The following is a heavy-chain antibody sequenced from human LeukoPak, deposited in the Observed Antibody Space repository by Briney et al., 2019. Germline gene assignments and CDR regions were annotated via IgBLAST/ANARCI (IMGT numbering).Heavy chain of an antibody. V-gene: IGHV3-48*01. D-gene: IGHD3-22*01. Sequence: GGSLRLSCAASGFTFSSYSMNWVRQAPGKGLEWVSYISSSSSTIYYADSVKGRFTISRDNAKNSLYLQMNSLRAEDTAVYYCARDSESGKYSGYRAFDIWGQGTMVTASS. CDR3: ARDSESGKYSGYRAFDI. J-gene: IGHJ3*02. CDR2: ISSSSSTI. CDR1: GFTFSSYS.